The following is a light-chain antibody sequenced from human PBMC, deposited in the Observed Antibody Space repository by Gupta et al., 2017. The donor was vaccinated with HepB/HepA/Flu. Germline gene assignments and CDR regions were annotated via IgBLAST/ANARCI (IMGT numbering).Light chain of an antibody. CDR2: SYN. Sequence: QSVLIQPPSASGTPGQRVTISCSGSSSNIGSNTVNWYQQVPGTAPRLIIYSYNQRPSGVPDRFSASKSRTSASRAISGLQSEDEAEYYGSTWDDGLNGVVFGGGTKLTVL. V-gene: IGLV1-44*01. CDR3: STWDDGLNGVV. J-gene: IGLJ2*01. CDR1: SSNIGSNT.